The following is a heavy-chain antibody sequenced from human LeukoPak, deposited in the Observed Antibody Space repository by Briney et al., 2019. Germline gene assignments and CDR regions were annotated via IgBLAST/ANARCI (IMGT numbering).Heavy chain of an antibody. CDR2: IYYSGFT. D-gene: IGHD3-10*01. CDR1: GASISSSNYF. V-gene: IGHV4-39*01. J-gene: IGHJ3*02. Sequence: SETLSLTCSVSGASISSSNYFWDWIRQPPGKGLEWIGNIYYSGFTDYNPSLKSRVTMSVDTPNNQFSLEVNSVTAADTAVYYCARHVAYGPLEIWGQGTMVTVSS. CDR3: ARHVAYGPLEI.